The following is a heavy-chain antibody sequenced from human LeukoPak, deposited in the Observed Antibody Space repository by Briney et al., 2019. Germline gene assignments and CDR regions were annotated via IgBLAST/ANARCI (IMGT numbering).Heavy chain of an antibody. CDR2: IRSSDGAI. CDR1: GFSFNTYS. V-gene: IGHV3-48*02. J-gene: IGHJ4*02. D-gene: IGHD6-13*01. Sequence: GGSLRLSCAASGFSFNTYSMNWVRQAPGRGLEWVSYIRSSDGAIYYADSVRGRFTISTDNARKSLYLQMNGLREEDTAVYYCARVVAAAGDYWGQGTLVTVSS. CDR3: ARVVAAAGDY.